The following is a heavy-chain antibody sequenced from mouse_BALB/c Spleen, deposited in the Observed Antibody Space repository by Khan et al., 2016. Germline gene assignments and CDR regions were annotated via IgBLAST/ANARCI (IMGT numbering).Heavy chain of an antibody. V-gene: IGHV5-6-3*01. CDR1: GFTFSTYA. J-gene: IGHJ4*01. CDR2: INSNGGST. D-gene: IGHD2-14*01. Sequence: EVELVESGGGLVQPGGSLKLSCAASGFTFSTYAMSWVRQTPDKRLELVATINSNGGSTYYPDNVKGRFPISRDKAKNTLYLQMSSLKSEDTAMYYCARVRQAVDYWGQGTSVTVSS. CDR3: ARVRQAVDY.